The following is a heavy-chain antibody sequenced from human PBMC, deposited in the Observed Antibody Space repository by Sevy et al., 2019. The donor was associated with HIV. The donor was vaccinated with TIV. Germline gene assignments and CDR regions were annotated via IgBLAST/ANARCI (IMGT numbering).Heavy chain of an antibody. Sequence: GGSLRLSCAASEFTFSSYGMHWVRQAPGKGLEWVAVISYDGSNKYYADSVKGRFTISRDNSKNTLYLQMNSLRAEDTAVYYCAKGGYQGSYSYYYCGMDVWGQGTTVTVSS. CDR3: AKGGYQGSYSYYYCGMDV. D-gene: IGHD1-26*01. J-gene: IGHJ6*02. V-gene: IGHV3-30*18. CDR1: EFTFSSYG. CDR2: ISYDGSNK.